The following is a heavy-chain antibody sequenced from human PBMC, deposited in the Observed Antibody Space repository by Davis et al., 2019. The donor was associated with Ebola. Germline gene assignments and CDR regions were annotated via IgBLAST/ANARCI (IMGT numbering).Heavy chain of an antibody. CDR2: INPNSGGT. V-gene: IGHV1-2*02. CDR3: ATPNWNYDYYYGMDV. D-gene: IGHD1-1*01. J-gene: IGHJ6*02. Sequence: ASVKVSCKASGYTFTGYYMHWVRQAPGQGLEWMGWINPNSGGTNYAQKFQGRVTMTRDTSISTAYMELSRLRSDDTAVYYCATPNWNYDYYYGMDVWGQGTTVTVSS. CDR1: GYTFTGYY.